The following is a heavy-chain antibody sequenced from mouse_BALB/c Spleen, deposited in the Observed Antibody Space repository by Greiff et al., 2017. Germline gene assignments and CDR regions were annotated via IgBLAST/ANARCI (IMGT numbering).Heavy chain of an antibody. V-gene: IGHV1-9*01. CDR2: ILPGSGST. CDR1: GYTFSSYW. J-gene: IGHJ3*01. D-gene: IGHD1-1*02. CDR3: ARWGGPAWFAY. Sequence: QVQLKESGAELMKPGASVKISCKATGYTFSSYWIEWVKQRPGHGLEWIGEILPGSGSTNYNEKFKGKATFTADTSSNTAYMQLSSLTSEDSAVYYCARWGGPAWFAYWGQGTLVTVAA.